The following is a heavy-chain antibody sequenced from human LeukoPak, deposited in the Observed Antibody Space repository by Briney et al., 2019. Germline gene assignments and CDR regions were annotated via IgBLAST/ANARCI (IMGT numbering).Heavy chain of an antibody. CDR1: GFNFSIYW. CDR3: ARRRPGYNYGMDV. D-gene: IGHD1-14*01. CDR2: ISSDGSSSDGRST. J-gene: IGHJ6*02. V-gene: IGHV3-74*01. Sequence: GGSLRLSCVACGFNFSIYWMHWVRQAPGKGLVWVSRISSDGSSSDGRSTIYADSVKGRFTISRDNAKNTLFLQMNSLRAEDTAVYYCARRRPGYNYGMDVWGQGTTVTVSS.